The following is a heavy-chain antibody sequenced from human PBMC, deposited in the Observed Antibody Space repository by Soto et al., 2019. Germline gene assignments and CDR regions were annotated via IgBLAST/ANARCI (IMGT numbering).Heavy chain of an antibody. V-gene: IGHV1-46*01. Sequence: GASVKVSCKASGYTFTSYYMHWVRQAPGQGLEWMGIINPSGGSTSYAQKFQGRVTMTRDTSTSPVYMELSSLRSEDTAVYYCARDPIPYCSGGSCYSSSWFDPWGQGTLVTVSS. D-gene: IGHD2-15*01. CDR1: GYTFTSYY. J-gene: IGHJ5*02. CDR2: INPSGGST. CDR3: ARDPIPYCSGGSCYSSSWFDP.